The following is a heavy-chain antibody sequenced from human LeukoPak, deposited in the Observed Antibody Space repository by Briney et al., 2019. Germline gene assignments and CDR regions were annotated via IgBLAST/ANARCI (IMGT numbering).Heavy chain of an antibody. V-gene: IGHV3-30*02. CDR1: GFTFSSYG. CDR2: IRYDGSNK. Sequence: PGGSLRLSCAASGFTFSSYGMHWVRQAPGKGLEWVAFIRYDGSNKYYADSVKGRFTISRDNSKNTLYLQMNSLRAEDTAVYYCANIAMESGSRSFDYWGQGTLVTVSS. CDR3: ANIAMESGSRSFDY. J-gene: IGHJ4*02. D-gene: IGHD3-10*01.